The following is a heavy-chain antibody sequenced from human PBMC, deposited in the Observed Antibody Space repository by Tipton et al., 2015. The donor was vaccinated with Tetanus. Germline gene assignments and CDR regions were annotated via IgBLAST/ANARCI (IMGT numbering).Heavy chain of an antibody. CDR3: ARESITIFGVVSIDY. CDR1: GGSLRSGDYS. Sequence: TLSLTCTVSGGSLRSGDYSWNWIRQPPGKGLEWLAYVSYSGRTNSNYSLKSRISISQDTSKNQFSLKLTSVTAADTAVYYCARESITIFGVVSIDYWGQGTLVTVSS. CDR2: VSYSGRT. J-gene: IGHJ4*02. V-gene: IGHV4-61*08. D-gene: IGHD3-3*01.